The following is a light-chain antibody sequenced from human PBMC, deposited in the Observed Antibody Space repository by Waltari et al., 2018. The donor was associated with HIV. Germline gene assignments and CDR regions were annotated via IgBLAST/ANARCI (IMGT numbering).Light chain of an antibody. J-gene: IGKJ2*01. V-gene: IGKV3-20*01. CDR1: QSVRSH. Sequence: EIVMTQSPATLSVSPGERATLSCRASQSVRSHLAWYQQKPGQAPRLLIYGASSRATGIPDRFSGSGSGTDFTLTISRLEPEDFAVYYCQQYGSSPPYTFGQGTKLEIK. CDR3: QQYGSSPPYT. CDR2: GAS.